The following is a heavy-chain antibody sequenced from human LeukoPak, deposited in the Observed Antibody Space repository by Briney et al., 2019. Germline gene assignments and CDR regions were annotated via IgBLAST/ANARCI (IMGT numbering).Heavy chain of an antibody. CDR1: GGSISSSSYY. D-gene: IGHD6-13*01. J-gene: IGHJ4*02. CDR3: ARDGYSSSWYGNVGEYYFDY. Sequence: SETLSLTCTVSGGSISSSSYYWGWIRQPPGKGLEWIGSIYYSGSTYYNPSLKSRVTISVDTSKSQFSLKLSSVTAADTAVYYCARDGYSSSWYGNVGEYYFDYWGQGTLVTVSS. V-gene: IGHV4-39*02. CDR2: IYYSGST.